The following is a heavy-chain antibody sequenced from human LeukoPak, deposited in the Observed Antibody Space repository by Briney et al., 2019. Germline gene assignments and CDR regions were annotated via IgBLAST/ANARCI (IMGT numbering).Heavy chain of an antibody. D-gene: IGHD3-10*02. CDR1: GFTFSSYW. Sequence: PGGSLRLSCAASGFTFSSYWMSWVRQAPGKGLEWVANIKQDGSEKYYVDSVKGRFTISRDNAKNSLYLQMNSLRAGDTAVYYCAEPGITMIGGVWGKGTTVTISS. J-gene: IGHJ6*04. CDR2: IKQDGSEK. CDR3: AEPGITMIGGV. V-gene: IGHV3-7*01.